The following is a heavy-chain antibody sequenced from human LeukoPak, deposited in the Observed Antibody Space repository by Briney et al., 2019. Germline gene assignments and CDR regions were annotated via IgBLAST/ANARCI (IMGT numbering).Heavy chain of an antibody. CDR2: IKYDGSEK. Sequence: GGSLRLSCAASGFTLSSYWMSWVRQAPGKGLEWVANIKYDGSEKDYVDSVKGRFTISRDNAKNSLYLQMNSLRAEDTAVYYCAREVYCSSTSCYTGYFQQWGQGTLVTVSS. J-gene: IGHJ1*01. CDR1: GFTLSSYW. D-gene: IGHD2-2*02. CDR3: AREVYCSSTSCYTGYFQQ. V-gene: IGHV3-7*01.